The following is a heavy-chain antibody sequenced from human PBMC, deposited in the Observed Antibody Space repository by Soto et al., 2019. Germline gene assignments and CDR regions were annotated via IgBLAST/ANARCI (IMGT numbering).Heavy chain of an antibody. CDR2: IGSGGSPI. V-gene: IGHV3-11*01. D-gene: IGHD6-19*01. CDR3: ARDEYISAY. Sequence: QVQLVESGGGLVKPGRSLRLSCAASGFTFSDFYMTWIRQAPGKGLEWIAYIGSGGSPIYYADSVKGRFTISWDNSKKSLYLQMNSLRADDTAMYFCARDEYISAYWGQGTLVTVSS. CDR1: GFTFSDFY. J-gene: IGHJ4*02.